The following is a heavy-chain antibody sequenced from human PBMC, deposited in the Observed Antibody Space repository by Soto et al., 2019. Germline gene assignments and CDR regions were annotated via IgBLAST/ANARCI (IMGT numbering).Heavy chain of an antibody. J-gene: IGHJ4*02. Sequence: QVQLVQSGAEVKKPGASVKVSCKASGYTVTSYGISWVRQAPGQGLEWMGWISAYNGNTNYAQKLQGRVTMTTDTSTSTAYMEVRSLRSDDTAVYYCARARVAYYGSGSYYAPPDYWGQGTLVTVSS. CDR3: ARARVAYYGSGSYYAPPDY. CDR1: GYTVTSYG. CDR2: ISAYNGNT. V-gene: IGHV1-18*01. D-gene: IGHD3-10*01.